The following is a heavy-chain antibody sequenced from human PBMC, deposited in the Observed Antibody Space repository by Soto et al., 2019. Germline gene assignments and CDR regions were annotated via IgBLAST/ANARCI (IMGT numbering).Heavy chain of an antibody. D-gene: IGHD6-6*01. CDR3: ARHSSSTNYYYYGMDV. Sequence: SVKVSCKASGGTFSSYAISWVRQAPGQGLEWMGGIIPMFGTADYAQRFQGRVTITADESTSPAYMELSSLRSEDTAVYYCARHSSSTNYYYYGMDVWGQGTTVTVSS. CDR1: GGTFSSYA. V-gene: IGHV1-69*13. J-gene: IGHJ6*02. CDR2: IIPMFGTA.